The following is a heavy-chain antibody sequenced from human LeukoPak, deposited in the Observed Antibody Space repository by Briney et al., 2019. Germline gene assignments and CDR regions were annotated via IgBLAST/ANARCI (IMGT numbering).Heavy chain of an antibody. D-gene: IGHD2-21*01. CDR1: GGSISSYY. CDR3: ARGSFAYCGGDCPYFDY. Sequence: SETLSLTCTVSGGSISSYYWSWIRQPPGKGLEWIGYIYYSGSTNYNPSLKSRVTISVDTSKNRFSLKLSSVTAADTAVYYCARGSFAYCGGDCPYFDYWGQGTLVTVSS. V-gene: IGHV4-59*08. CDR2: IYYSGST. J-gene: IGHJ4*02.